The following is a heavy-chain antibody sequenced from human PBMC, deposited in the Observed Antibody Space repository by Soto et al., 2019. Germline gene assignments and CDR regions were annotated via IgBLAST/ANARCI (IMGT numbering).Heavy chain of an antibody. CDR2: INPNSGGT. D-gene: IGHD2-15*01. V-gene: IGHV1-2*04. CDR1: GYTFTGYY. Sequence: GASVKVSCKASGYTFTGYYMHWVRQAPGRGLEWMGWINPNSGGTNYAQKFQGWVTMTRDTSISTAYMELSRLRSDDTAVYYCARGPSLVVAATPRYYYYYMDVWGKGTTVTVSS. CDR3: ARGPSLVVAATPRYYYYYMDV. J-gene: IGHJ6*03.